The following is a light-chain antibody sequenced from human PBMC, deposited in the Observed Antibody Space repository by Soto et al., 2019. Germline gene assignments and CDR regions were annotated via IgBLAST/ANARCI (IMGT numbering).Light chain of an antibody. J-gene: IGLJ3*02. V-gene: IGLV2-14*01. Sequence: QYVLTQTASVTGSPGQSITISCTGTSSDVGTYNHVSWYQQFPGTAPKLMIYEVTNRPSGVSDRFSGSKSGNTASLTISGLHPEDEADYYCASYTIKKSWVFGGGTKLTVL. CDR3: ASYTIKKSWV. CDR2: EVT. CDR1: SSDVGTYNH.